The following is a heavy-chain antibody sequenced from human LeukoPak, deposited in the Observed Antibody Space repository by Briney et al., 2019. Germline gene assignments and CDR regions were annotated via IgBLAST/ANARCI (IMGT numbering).Heavy chain of an antibody. CDR2: FDPEDGET. D-gene: IGHD3-10*01. Sequence: GASVKVSCKVSGYTLTELSMHWVRQAPGKGLEWMGGFDPEDGETIYAQKFQGRVTMTEDTSTDTAYMELSSLRSEDTAVYYCATKRDGSGTAFPPNYWGQGTLVTVSS. CDR3: ATKRDGSGTAFPPNY. CDR1: GYTLTELS. J-gene: IGHJ4*02. V-gene: IGHV1-24*01.